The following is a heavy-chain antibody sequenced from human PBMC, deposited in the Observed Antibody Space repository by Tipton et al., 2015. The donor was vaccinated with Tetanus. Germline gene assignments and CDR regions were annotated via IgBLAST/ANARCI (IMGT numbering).Heavy chain of an antibody. CDR1: GYNFTHYS. CDR2: IDPRDSET. V-gene: IGHV5-51*01. J-gene: IGHJ2*01. Sequence: QLVQSGAEVKKPGESLKISCRGSGYNFTHYSIGWVRQMPGKGLEWVGIIDPRDSETFQGHVTISADKSISTAHLRWSSLEASDTAIYYCARRRGAILSGSYHWCFDIWGRGTLVIVSS. D-gene: IGHD3-9*01. CDR3: ARRRGAILSGSYHWCFDI.